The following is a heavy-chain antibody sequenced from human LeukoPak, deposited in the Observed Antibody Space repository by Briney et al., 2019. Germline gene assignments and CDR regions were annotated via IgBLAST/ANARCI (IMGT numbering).Heavy chain of an antibody. V-gene: IGHV1-46*01. D-gene: IGHD1-7*01. CDR2: INPSGGST. CDR3: ARKQRLLNWNYGSDAFDI. CDR1: GYTFTSYY. J-gene: IGHJ3*02. Sequence: ASVKVSCKASGYTFTSYYMHWVRQAPGQGLEWMGIINPSGGSTSYAQKFQGRVTMTRDMSTSTVYMELSSLRSEDTAVYYCARKQRLLNWNYGSDAFDIWGQGTMVTVSS.